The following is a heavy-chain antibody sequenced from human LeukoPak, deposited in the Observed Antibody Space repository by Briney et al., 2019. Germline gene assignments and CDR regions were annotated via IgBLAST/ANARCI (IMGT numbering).Heavy chain of an antibody. Sequence: GGSLRLSCAASGFTVSSNYMSWVRQAPGKGLEWVSVIYSGGSTYYADSVKGRFTISRDNAKNSLYLQMNSLRAEDTAIYYCARDPYSGSYGDSYYYYMDVWGKGTTVTISS. CDR1: GFTVSSNY. V-gene: IGHV3-53*01. D-gene: IGHD1-26*01. CDR2: IYSGGST. CDR3: ARDPYSGSYGDSYYYYMDV. J-gene: IGHJ6*03.